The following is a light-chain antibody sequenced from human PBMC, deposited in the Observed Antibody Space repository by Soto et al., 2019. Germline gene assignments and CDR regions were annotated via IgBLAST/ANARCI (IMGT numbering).Light chain of an antibody. J-gene: IGKJ2*01. CDR3: QQLNSYLYT. V-gene: IGKV1-9*01. CDR1: QGISSY. CDR2: AAS. Sequence: DIQLTQSPSFLSASVGDRVTITCRASQGISSYLAWYQQKPGKAPKLLIYAASTLQSGVPSRFSGSGSGTESTLTISSLQPEDFATYYCQQLNSYLYTFGQGTKLEIK.